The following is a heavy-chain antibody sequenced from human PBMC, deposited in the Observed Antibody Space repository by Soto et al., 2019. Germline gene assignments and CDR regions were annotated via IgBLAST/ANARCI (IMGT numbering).Heavy chain of an antibody. CDR2: IYSGGST. V-gene: IGHV3-53*02. CDR1: GFTVSSNY. CDR3: ARAMGGELAYYYYGMDV. Sequence: EVQLVETGGGLIQPGGSLRLSCAASGFTVSSNYMSWVRQAPGKGLEWVSVIYSGGSTYYADSVKGRFTISRDNSKNTLYLQMNSLRAEDTAVYYCARAMGGELAYYYYGMDVWGQGTTATVSS. D-gene: IGHD3-10*01. J-gene: IGHJ6*02.